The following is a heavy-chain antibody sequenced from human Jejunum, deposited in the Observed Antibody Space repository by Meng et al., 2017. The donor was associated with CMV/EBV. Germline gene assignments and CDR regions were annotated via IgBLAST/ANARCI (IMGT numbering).Heavy chain of an antibody. Sequence: VPLADAGPGLVRPSGTLSPTGTVSDGSIRSYYGSWIRQSAGEGLEWIGRIHTSGTTNYNPSLKSRVTLSLGTSKDQFSLKLTSVTAADTAVYYCAREKSRCTSSSCYGIDSGGQGTLVTVSS. V-gene: IGHV4-4*07. CDR2: IHTSGTT. D-gene: IGHD2-2*01. CDR3: AREKSRCTSSSCYGIDS. CDR1: DGSIRSYY. J-gene: IGHJ4*02.